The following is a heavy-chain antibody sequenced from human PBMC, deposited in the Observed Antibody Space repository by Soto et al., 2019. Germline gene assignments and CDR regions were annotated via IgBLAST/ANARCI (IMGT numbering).Heavy chain of an antibody. CDR2: IYPGDSDT. J-gene: IGHJ5*02. V-gene: IGHV5-51*01. Sequence: GESLKISCTGVGYSFTSYWIGWVRQMPGKGLEWMGIIYPGDSDTRYSPSFQGQVTISADKSITTAYLQWSSLKASDTAMYYCDRGSCTNTICDPWFDPWGQGTLVTVSS. CDR3: DRGSCTNTICDPWFDP. CDR1: GYSFTSYW. D-gene: IGHD2-8*01.